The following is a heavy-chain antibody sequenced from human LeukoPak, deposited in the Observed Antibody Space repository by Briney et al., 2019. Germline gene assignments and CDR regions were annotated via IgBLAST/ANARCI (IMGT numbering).Heavy chain of an antibody. V-gene: IGHV1-69*13. Sequence: SVEVSCKASGGTFSSYAISWVRQAPGQGLEWMGGIIPIFGTANYAQKFQGRVTITADESTSTAYMELSSLRSEDTAVYYCARGRFLEWLSHYYYYGMDVWGQGTTVTVSS. J-gene: IGHJ6*02. CDR3: ARGRFLEWLSHYYYYGMDV. D-gene: IGHD3-3*01. CDR2: IIPIFGTA. CDR1: GGTFSSYA.